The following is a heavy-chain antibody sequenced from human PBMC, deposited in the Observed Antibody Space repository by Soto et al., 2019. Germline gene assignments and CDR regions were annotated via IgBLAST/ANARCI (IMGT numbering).Heavy chain of an antibody. J-gene: IGHJ4*02. CDR1: GFTFSSYA. D-gene: IGHD1-26*01. V-gene: IGHV3-30-3*01. Sequence: QVQLVESGGGVVQPGRSLRLSCAASGFTFSSYAMHWVRQAPGKGLEWVAVISYDGSNKYYADSVKGRFTISRDNSKNTLYLQMNSLRAEDTAVYDCARDGLQWEQYYFDYWGQGTLVTVSS. CDR3: ARDGLQWEQYYFDY. CDR2: ISYDGSNK.